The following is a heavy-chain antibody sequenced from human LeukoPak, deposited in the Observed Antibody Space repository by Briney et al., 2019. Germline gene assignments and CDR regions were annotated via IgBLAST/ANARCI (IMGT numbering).Heavy chain of an antibody. J-gene: IGHJ4*02. CDR2: IYHSGST. V-gene: IGHV4-4*02. D-gene: IGHD5-24*01. CDR3: ARGEGARDGYNYEGPFYFDY. CDR1: GGSISSSNW. Sequence: PSGTLSLTCAVSGGSISSSNWWSWVRQPPGKGLEWIGEIYHSGSTDYNPSLKSRVTISVDKSKNQFSLKLKSMTAADTAVYYCARGEGARDGYNYEGPFYFDYWGQGTLVTVSS.